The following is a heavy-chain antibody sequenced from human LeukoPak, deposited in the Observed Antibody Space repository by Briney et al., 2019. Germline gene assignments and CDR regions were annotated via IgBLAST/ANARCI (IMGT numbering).Heavy chain of an antibody. D-gene: IGHD1-26*01. CDR2: ISYDGSNK. V-gene: IGHV3-30-3*01. Sequence: GGSLRLSCAASGFTFSSYAMHWVRQAPGKGLEWVAVISYDGSNKYYADSVKGRFTISRDNSKNTLYLQMNSLRAEDTAVYYCARDLFAGWELLGSGAFDIWGQGTMVTVSS. CDR1: GFTFSSYA. J-gene: IGHJ3*02. CDR3: ARDLFAGWELLGSGAFDI.